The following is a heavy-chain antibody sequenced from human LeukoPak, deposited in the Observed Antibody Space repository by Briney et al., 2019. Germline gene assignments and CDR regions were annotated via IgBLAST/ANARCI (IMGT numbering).Heavy chain of an antibody. D-gene: IGHD5-18*01. Sequence: PSETLSLTCAVYGGSFSGYYWSWIRQPPGKGLEWVSYISSSGSTIYYADSVKGRFTVSRDNARNSLLLQMDYLSAEDTAVYYCAREGYSSSFDYWGQGALVTVSP. CDR1: GGSFSGYY. CDR3: AREGYSSSFDY. V-gene: IGHV3-11*01. CDR2: ISSSGSTI. J-gene: IGHJ4*01.